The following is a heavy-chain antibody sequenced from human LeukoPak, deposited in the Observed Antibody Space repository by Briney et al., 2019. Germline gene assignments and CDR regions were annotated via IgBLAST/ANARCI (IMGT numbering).Heavy chain of an antibody. CDR3: LREVDY. CDR1: GYSISNGFH. CDR2: IYYTGTT. Sequence: SETLSLTCTVSGYSISNGFHWGWIRQPPGKGLEWIGNIYYTGTTSYNPSLKTRVTISVDMSMNHFSLNLDSMTAADTAVYYCLREVDYWGQGSLVTVSS. V-gene: IGHV4-38-2*02. J-gene: IGHJ4*02.